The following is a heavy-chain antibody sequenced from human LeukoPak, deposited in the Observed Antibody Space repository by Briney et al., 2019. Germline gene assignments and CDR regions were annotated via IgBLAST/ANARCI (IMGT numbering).Heavy chain of an antibody. CDR3: ARGPNTYYDFWSGYYPRHDAFDI. Sequence: WASVKVSCKASGYTFTSYDINWVRQATGQGLGWMGWMNPNSGNTGYAQKFQGRVTMTRNTSISTAYMELSSLRSEDTAVYYCARGPNTYYDFWSGYYPRHDAFDIWGQGTMVTVSS. CDR1: GYTFTSYD. J-gene: IGHJ3*02. CDR2: MNPNSGNT. V-gene: IGHV1-8*01. D-gene: IGHD3-3*01.